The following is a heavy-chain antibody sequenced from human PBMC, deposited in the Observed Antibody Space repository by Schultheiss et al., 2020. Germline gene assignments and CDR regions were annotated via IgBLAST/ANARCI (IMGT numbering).Heavy chain of an antibody. CDR2: ISSSSSYI. CDR1: GFTFMSYT. J-gene: IGHJ6*02. Sequence: GGSLRLSCAASGFTFMSYTMNWVRQAPGKGLEWVSSISSSSSYIYYADSVKGRFTISRDNAKNSLNLQMNSLRAEDTAVYYCARAYCSSTNCYKGYYYYYGMDVWGQGTTVAVSS. CDR3: ARAYCSSTNCYKGYYYYYGMDV. D-gene: IGHD2-2*02. V-gene: IGHV3-21*01.